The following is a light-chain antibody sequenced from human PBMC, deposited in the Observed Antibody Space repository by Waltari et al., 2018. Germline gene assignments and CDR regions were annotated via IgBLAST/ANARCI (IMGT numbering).Light chain of an antibody. CDR1: QSVSINF. CDR2: GAS. J-gene: IGKJ4*01. CDR3: QYFGGAPLT. Sequence: EIVLTPSPGTLSLSPGERVALSCRASQSVSINFLAWYQQKPGQAPRLLVHGASRRASGIPVRFSAGGSGTDFTLTISRLEPEDSGVYFCQYFGGAPLTFGGGAKVEIK. V-gene: IGKV3-20*01.